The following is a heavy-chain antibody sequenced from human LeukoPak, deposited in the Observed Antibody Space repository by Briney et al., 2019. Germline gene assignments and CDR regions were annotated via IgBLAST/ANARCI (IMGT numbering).Heavy chain of an antibody. CDR1: GFTFSSYA. D-gene: IGHD3-22*01. J-gene: IGHJ4*02. CDR3: AGFDSSGYPT. CDR2: ISSNGGST. V-gene: IGHV3-64*01. Sequence: GGPLRLSCAASGFTFSSYAMHWVRQAPGKGLEYVSAISSNGGSTYYANSVKGRFTISRDNSKNTLYLQMGSLRAEDMAVYYCAGFDSSGYPTWGQGTLVTVSS.